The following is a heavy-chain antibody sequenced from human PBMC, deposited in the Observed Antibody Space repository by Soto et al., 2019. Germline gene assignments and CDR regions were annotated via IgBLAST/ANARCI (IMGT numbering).Heavy chain of an antibody. D-gene: IGHD2-2*01. Sequence: GESLKISCKGSGYSFTSYWIGWVRQMPGKGLEWMGIIYPGDSDTRYSPSFQGQVTISADKSISTAYLQWSSLKASDTAMYYCARLRVCSSTSCYFSYDHYYYMDVWGKGTTVTVSS. CDR3: ARLRVCSSTSCYFSYDHYYYMDV. J-gene: IGHJ6*03. CDR2: IYPGDSDT. CDR1: GYSFTSYW. V-gene: IGHV5-51*01.